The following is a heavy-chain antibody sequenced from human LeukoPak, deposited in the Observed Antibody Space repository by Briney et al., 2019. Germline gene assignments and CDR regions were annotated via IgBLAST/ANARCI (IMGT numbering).Heavy chain of an antibody. CDR2: IYYSGST. CDR3: ARHAFGDYGH. D-gene: IGHD4-17*01. CDR1: DGSFSGYY. J-gene: IGHJ4*02. Sequence: SETLPLTCGVYDGSFSGYYWGWIRQPPGKGLEWIGSIYYSGSTYYNPSLKSRVTISVDTSKNQFSLKLSSVTAADTAVYYCARHAFGDYGHWGQGTLVTVSS. V-gene: IGHV4-39*01.